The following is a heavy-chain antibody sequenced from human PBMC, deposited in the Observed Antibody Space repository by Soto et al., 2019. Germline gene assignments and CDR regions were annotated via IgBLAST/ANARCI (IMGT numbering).Heavy chain of an antibody. CDR2: IYTSGST. CDR1: GGSISSYY. Sequence: SETLSLTCTVSGGSISSYYWGWIRQPAGKGLEWIGRIYTSGSTNYNPSLKSRVTMSVDTSKKQFSLKLSSVTAADTAVYYCARDEINYYYRRGWFDPWGQGTLVTVSS. J-gene: IGHJ5*02. CDR3: ARDEINYYYRRGWFDP. D-gene: IGHD3-22*01. V-gene: IGHV4-4*07.